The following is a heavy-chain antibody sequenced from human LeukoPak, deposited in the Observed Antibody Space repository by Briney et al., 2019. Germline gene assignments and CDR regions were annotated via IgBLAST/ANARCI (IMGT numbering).Heavy chain of an antibody. V-gene: IGHV3-30*02. Sequence: PGGSLRLSCVASGFTFSSNGMHWVRQAPGKGLEWVTFIQYDGSKKYYADSVKGRFTISRDNSKNTLYLQMNSLRAEDTALYSCAFSYGVGAFDIWGQGTMVTVSS. D-gene: IGHD4-17*01. CDR2: IQYDGSKK. CDR1: GFTFSSNG. CDR3: AFSYGVGAFDI. J-gene: IGHJ3*02.